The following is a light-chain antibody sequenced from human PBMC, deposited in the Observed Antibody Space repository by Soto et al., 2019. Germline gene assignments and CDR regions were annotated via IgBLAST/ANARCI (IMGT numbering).Light chain of an antibody. V-gene: IGLV2-14*01. CDR1: SSDVGGYNY. J-gene: IGLJ2*01. CDR3: SSRSSYTPSSFVV. Sequence: QSVLTQPASVSGSPGQSITISCTGTSSDVGGYNYVSWYQQHPGKAPKLIIYAVSNRPSGVSSRFSGSKSGNTASLTISGLQAEDEADYYCSSRSSYTPSSFVVFGGGTKLTVL. CDR2: AVS.